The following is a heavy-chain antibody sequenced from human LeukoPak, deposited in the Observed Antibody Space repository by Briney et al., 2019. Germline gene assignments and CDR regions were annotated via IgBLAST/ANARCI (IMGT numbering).Heavy chain of an antibody. CDR1: GFTFTTYS. D-gene: IGHD3-10*02. V-gene: IGHV3-48*04. Sequence: GGSLRLSCEASGFTFTTYSMTWVRQAPGKGLEWVSYISSSGSTIYYADSVKGRFTISRDNAKNSLYLQMNSLRAEDTAVYYCAELGITMIGGVWGKGTTVTISS. CDR2: ISSSGSTI. CDR3: AELGITMIGGV. J-gene: IGHJ6*04.